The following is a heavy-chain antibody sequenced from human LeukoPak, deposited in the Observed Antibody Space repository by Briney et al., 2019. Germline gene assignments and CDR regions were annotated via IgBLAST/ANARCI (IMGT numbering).Heavy chain of an antibody. V-gene: IGHV3-21*01. CDR3: ARAPPRYGSGSFHFDF. D-gene: IGHD3-10*01. CDR1: GFTFSNYW. J-gene: IGHJ4*02. Sequence: GSLRLSCAASGFTFSNYWMHWVRQAPGKGLEWVASVSPSSSYIYYADSVKGRFTISRDNAKNSLYLQMHSLRDEDTAVYYCARAPPRYGSGSFHFDFWGQGTLVTVSS. CDR2: VSPSSSYI.